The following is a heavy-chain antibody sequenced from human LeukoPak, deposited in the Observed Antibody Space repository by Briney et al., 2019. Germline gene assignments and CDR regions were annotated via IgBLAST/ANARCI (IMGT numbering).Heavy chain of an antibody. V-gene: IGHV3-30-3*01. D-gene: IGHD6-19*01. CDR2: ISYDGSNK. J-gene: IGHJ4*02. CDR3: ARDAFRGGGWYAHFDY. Sequence: QSGGSLRLSCAASGFTFSSYAMHWVRQAPGKGLEWVAVISYDGSNKYYADSVKGRFTISRDNSKNTLYLQMNSLRAEDTAVYYCARDAFRGGGWYAHFDYWGQGTLVTVSS. CDR1: GFTFSSYA.